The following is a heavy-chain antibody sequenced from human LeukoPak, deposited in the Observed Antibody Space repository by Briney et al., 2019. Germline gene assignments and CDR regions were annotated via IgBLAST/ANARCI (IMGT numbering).Heavy chain of an antibody. CDR3: ARDGRDGYNLDY. D-gene: IGHD5-24*01. Sequence: GGSLRLSCAASGFTFSSYAMHWVRQAPGKGLEWVAVISYDGSNKHYADSVKGRFTISRDNSKNTLYLQMNSLRAEDTAVYYCARDGRDGYNLDYWGQGTLVTVSS. V-gene: IGHV3-30-3*01. CDR2: ISYDGSNK. CDR1: GFTFSSYA. J-gene: IGHJ4*02.